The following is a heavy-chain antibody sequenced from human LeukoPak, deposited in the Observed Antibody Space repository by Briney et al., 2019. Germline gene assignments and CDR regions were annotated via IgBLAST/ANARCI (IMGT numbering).Heavy chain of an antibody. J-gene: IGHJ4*02. V-gene: IGHV4-4*09. CDR1: GDSTSSHY. CDR3: ASPRSGYRYTFDY. D-gene: IGHD3-22*01. Sequence: SETLSLTCTVSGDSTSSHYWSWIRQAPGKGLEWIGYISTSGSTNYNPSLKSRVSISLDTSKNRFSLNLNFVTAADTAVYYCASPRSGYRYTFDYWGQGALVTVSS. CDR2: ISTSGST.